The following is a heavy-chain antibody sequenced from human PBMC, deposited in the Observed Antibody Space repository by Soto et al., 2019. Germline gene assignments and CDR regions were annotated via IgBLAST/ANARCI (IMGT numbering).Heavy chain of an antibody. CDR2: ISAYIGKT. D-gene: IGHD3-10*01. CDR1: GYTFTSYG. V-gene: IGHV1-18*01. Sequence: GASVKVSCKASGYTFTSYGISWVRQAPGQGLEWMGWISAYIGKTNYAQKLQGRVTITTDKSTSTAYMELSSLRSEDTAVYYCARDSHYGSGSYNIWFDPWGQGTLVTVSS. J-gene: IGHJ5*02. CDR3: ARDSHYGSGSYNIWFDP.